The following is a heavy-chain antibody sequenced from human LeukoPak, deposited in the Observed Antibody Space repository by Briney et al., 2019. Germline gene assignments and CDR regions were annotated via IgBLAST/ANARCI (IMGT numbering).Heavy chain of an antibody. CDR3: ARAGPELVVAATHYYSYYMDV. CDR1: EYTFTSYD. J-gene: IGHJ6*03. V-gene: IGHV1-8*03. D-gene: IGHD2-15*01. Sequence: ASVKVSCKAFEYTFTSYDINCVRQDTGQGLEWMGRMNPNSGNTGYAQKFQGRVTITRNTSISTAYMELGSLGSEDTAVYYCARAGPELVVAATHYYSYYMDVWGKGTTVTVSS. CDR2: MNPNSGNT.